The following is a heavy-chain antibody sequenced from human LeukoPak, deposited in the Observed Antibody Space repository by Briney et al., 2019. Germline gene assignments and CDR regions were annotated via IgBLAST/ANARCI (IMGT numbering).Heavy chain of an antibody. CDR2: TSYDGSNN. V-gene: IGHV3-30*03. D-gene: IGHD5-12*01. CDR3: ARSYSGYSTAWYWGGFDP. CDR1: GFTLSSYG. Sequence: PGMSLRLSCAASGFTLSSYGMHWVRQAPGKGLEWVAVTSYDGSNNYYVDSVKGRFTISRDNSKNTMYLQMNGLRVEDTAVYYCARSYSGYSTAWYWGGFDPWGQGTLVTVSS. J-gene: IGHJ5*02.